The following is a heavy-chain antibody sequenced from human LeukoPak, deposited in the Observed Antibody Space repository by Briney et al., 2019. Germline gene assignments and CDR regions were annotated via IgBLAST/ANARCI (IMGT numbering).Heavy chain of an antibody. V-gene: IGHV3-53*01. Sequence: GGSLRLSCAASGFTVSSNYMSWVRQAPGKGLEWVSVIYSGGSTYYADSVKGRFTISRDNSKNTLYLQMNSLRAEDTAVYYCAKVIDFWNAMDVWGQGTTVTVSS. J-gene: IGHJ6*02. CDR1: GFTVSSNY. CDR3: AKVIDFWNAMDV. D-gene: IGHD3-3*01. CDR2: IYSGGST.